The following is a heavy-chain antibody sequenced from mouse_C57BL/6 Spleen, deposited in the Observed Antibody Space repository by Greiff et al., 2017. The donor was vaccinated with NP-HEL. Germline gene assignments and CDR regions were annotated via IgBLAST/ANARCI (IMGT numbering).Heavy chain of an antibody. CDR2: IYPGDGDT. CDR3: AREGLDSSGYGD. Sequence: VQLQQSGAELVKPGASVKISCKASGYAFSSYWMNWVKQRPGKGLEWIGQIYPGDGDTNYNGKFKGKATLTADKSSSTAYMQLSSLTSEDSAVYFCAREGLDSSGYGDWGQGTTLTVSS. D-gene: IGHD3-2*02. CDR1: GYAFSSYW. J-gene: IGHJ2*01. V-gene: IGHV1-80*01.